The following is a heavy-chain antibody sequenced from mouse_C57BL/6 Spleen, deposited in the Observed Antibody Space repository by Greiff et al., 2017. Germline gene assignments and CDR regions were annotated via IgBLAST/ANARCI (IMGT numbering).Heavy chain of an antibody. CDR2: FTMYSDAT. V-gene: IGHV1-49*01. J-gene: IGHJ3*01. CDR1: YFAFMASA. D-gene: IGHD3-2*02. Sequence: LQQSGAELVRPGSSVKLSCKDSYFAFMASAMHWVKQRPGHGLEWIGSFTMYSDATAYSANFKGKATLTANTSSSTAYMALSSLTSEDSAVYYGASPDSSGYAGVFADWGQGTLVTVSA. CDR3: ASPDSSGYAGVFAD.